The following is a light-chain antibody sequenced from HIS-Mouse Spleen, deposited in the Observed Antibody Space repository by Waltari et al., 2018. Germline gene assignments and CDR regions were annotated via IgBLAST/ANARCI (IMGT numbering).Light chain of an antibody. Sequence: QSVLTQPPSVSGAPGQRVTISCTGSSSNIGAGYDVHWYQQLPGTAPKLLIEGNRNRHSGVPDRFSGAKSGTSASLAITGLQAEDEADYYGQSYDSSLSGSKWVFGGGTKLTVL. CDR3: QSYDSSLSGSKWV. CDR2: GNR. CDR1: SSNIGAGYD. J-gene: IGLJ3*02. V-gene: IGLV1-40*01.